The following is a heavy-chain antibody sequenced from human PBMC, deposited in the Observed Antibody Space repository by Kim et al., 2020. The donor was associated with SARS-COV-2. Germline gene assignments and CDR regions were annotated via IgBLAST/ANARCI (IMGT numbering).Heavy chain of an antibody. J-gene: IGHJ5*02. V-gene: IGHV1-2*02. D-gene: IGHD1-26*01. CDR3: ARDRVGATPRWFDP. Sequence: AQKFQGRVTMTRDTSISTAYMELSRLRSDDTAVYYCARDRVGATPRWFDPWGQGTLVTVSS.